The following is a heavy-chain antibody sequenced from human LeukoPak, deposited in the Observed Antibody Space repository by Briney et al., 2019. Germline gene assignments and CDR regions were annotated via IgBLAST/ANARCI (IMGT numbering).Heavy chain of an antibody. V-gene: IGHV4-4*02. D-gene: IGHD2-21*02. Sequence: PSETLSLTCAVSGGSISSSNWWSWVRQPPGKGLEWIGEINHSGSTNYNPSLKSRVTISVDTSKNQFSLKLSSVTAADTAVYYCAREVVVVVTAHRPYYFDYWGQGTLVTVSS. CDR2: INHSGST. CDR1: GGSISSSNW. J-gene: IGHJ4*02. CDR3: AREVVVVVTAHRPYYFDY.